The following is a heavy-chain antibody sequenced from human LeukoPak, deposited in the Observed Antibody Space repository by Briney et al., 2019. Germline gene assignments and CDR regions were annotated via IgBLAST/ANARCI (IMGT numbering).Heavy chain of an antibody. D-gene: IGHD3-22*01. CDR3: ARPIDYYDSRGTLEDPGYFDY. CDR1: GFTFSSYG. J-gene: IGHJ4*02. CDR2: IWYDGSNK. V-gene: IGHV3-33*01. Sequence: GGSLRLSCAGSGFTFSSYGMHWVRQAPGKGLEWVAVIWYDGSNKYYADSVKGRFTISRDNSKNTLYLQMNSLRAEDTAVYYCARPIDYYDSRGTLEDPGYFDYWGQGTLVTVSS.